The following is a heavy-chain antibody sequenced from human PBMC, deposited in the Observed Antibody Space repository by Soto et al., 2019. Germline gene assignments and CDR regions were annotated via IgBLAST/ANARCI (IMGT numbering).Heavy chain of an antibody. D-gene: IGHD2-15*01. J-gene: IGHJ5*02. CDR1: GGSISSSSYY. Sequence: PSETLSLTCTVSGGSISSSSYYWGWIRQPPGKGLEWIGSIYYSGSTYYNPSLKSRVTISVDTSKNQFSLKLSSVTAADTAVYYCARQEYCSGGSCYFIGWFDPWGQGTLVTVSS. CDR3: ARQEYCSGGSCYFIGWFDP. V-gene: IGHV4-39*01. CDR2: IYYSGST.